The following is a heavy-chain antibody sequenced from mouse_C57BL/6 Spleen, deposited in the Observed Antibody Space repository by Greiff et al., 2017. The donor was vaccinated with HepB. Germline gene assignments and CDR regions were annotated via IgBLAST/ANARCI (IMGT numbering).Heavy chain of an antibody. J-gene: IGHJ1*03. Sequence: EVQLVESGGGLVKPGGSLKLSCAASGFTFSDYGMHWVRQAPEKGLEWVAYISSGSSTIYYAYTVKGRFTIARDNAKNTLFLQMTSLRSEDTAMYYCARRDYSNSNWYFDVWGTGTTVTVSS. CDR1: GFTFSDYG. V-gene: IGHV5-17*01. CDR2: ISSGSSTI. CDR3: ARRDYSNSNWYFDV. D-gene: IGHD2-5*01.